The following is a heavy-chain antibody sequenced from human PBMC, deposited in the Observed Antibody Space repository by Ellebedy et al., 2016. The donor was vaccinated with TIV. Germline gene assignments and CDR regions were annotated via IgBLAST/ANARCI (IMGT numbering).Heavy chain of an antibody. V-gene: IGHV4-34*01. CDR1: GGSFSGYY. J-gene: IGHJ2*01. Sequence: MPSETLSLTCAVYGGSFSGYYWSWIRQPPGKGLEWIGEINHSGSTNYNPSLKSRVTISVDTSKSQFSLKLSSVTAADTAVYYCARGLARWYFDLWGRGTLVTVSS. CDR2: INHSGST. CDR3: ARGLARWYFDL.